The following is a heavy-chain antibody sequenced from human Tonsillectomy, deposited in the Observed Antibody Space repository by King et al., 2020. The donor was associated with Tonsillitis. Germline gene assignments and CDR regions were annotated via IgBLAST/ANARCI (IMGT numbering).Heavy chain of an antibody. J-gene: IGHJ6*02. V-gene: IGHV4-4*07. D-gene: IGHD5-18*01. CDR3: ARGSYVDTAMVLWGMDV. CDR1: GGSISSYY. Sequence: VQLQESGPGLVKPSETLSLTCTVSGGSISSYYWSWIRQPAGKGLEWIGRIYTSGSTNYNTSLKSRVTMSVDTSKNQFSLKLSSVTAADTAVYYCARGSYVDTAMVLWGMDVWGQGTTVTVSS. CDR2: IYTSGST.